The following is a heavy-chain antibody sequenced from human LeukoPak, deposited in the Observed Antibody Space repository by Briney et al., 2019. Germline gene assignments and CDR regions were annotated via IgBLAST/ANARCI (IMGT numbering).Heavy chain of an antibody. V-gene: IGHV3-9*03. CDR2: INWNSGST. Sequence: GGSLRLSCVGSGFTFDDYAMNWVRQAPGKGLEWVSGINWNSGSTGYADSVKGRFTISRGNAKNSLYLQMNSLKTEDMALYYCTKPSNSYYYDTSGYYFDSWGQGTLVTVSS. J-gene: IGHJ4*02. CDR1: GFTFDDYA. D-gene: IGHD3-22*01. CDR3: TKPSNSYYYDTSGYYFDS.